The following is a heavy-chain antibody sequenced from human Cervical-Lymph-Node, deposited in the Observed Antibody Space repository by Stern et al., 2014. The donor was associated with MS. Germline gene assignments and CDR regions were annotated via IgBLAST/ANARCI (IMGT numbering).Heavy chain of an antibody. CDR1: GFTIGNSW. V-gene: IGHV3-7*01. J-gene: IGHJ3*02. CDR2: IKKDGSEK. D-gene: IGHD3-16*01. Sequence: VQLVESGGGLVQPGGSLRLSCAAPGFTIGNSWMSWVRQAPGRGLEWVANIKKDGSEKYYVDSVKSRFTISRDNAKNSVFLQMNSLRAEDKAVYYCAKEGAGAYDIWGQGTMVTVAS. CDR3: AKEGAGAYDI.